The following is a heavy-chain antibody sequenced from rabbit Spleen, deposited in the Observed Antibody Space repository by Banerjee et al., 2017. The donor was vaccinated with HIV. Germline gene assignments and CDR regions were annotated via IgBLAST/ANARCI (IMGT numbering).Heavy chain of an antibody. CDR1: GLDLSSRYW. V-gene: IGHV1S40*01. D-gene: IGHD4-2*01. CDR3: ARDAAGREDFNL. CDR2: IDIVKSGST. J-gene: IGHJ4*01. Sequence: QSLEESGGDLVKPGASLTLTCKASGLDLSSRYWICWVRQAPGKGLEWIACIDIVKSGSTYYANWAKGRFTISKTSSTTVTLQMTSLTAADTANYFCARDAAGREDFNLWGQGTLVTVS.